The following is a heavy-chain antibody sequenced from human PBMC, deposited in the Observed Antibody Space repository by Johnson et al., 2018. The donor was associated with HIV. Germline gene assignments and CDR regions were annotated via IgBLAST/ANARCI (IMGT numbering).Heavy chain of an antibody. J-gene: IGHJ3*02. CDR3: AKIRTSGTGDAFDI. CDR1: GFTFSSYG. Sequence: QVQLVESGGGLVQPGGSLRLSCVASGFTFSSYGMHWVRQAPGKGLEWVAIVSYDGSKKYYPDSLKGRFTISRDNSKNTLYLQMDSLRAEDTAVYYCAKIRTSGTGDAFDIWGQGTMVTVSS. CDR2: VSYDGSKK. D-gene: IGHD1-14*01. V-gene: IGHV3-30*18.